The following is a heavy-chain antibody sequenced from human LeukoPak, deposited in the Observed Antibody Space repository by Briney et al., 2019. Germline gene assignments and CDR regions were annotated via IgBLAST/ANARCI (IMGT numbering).Heavy chain of an antibody. Sequence: SVKVSCKASGGTFSSYAISWVRQAPGQGLEWMGRIIPIFGTANYAQKFQGRVTITTDESTSTAYMELSSLRSEDTAVYYCARPSDYSPAWDYWGQGTLVTVSS. CDR2: IIPIFGTA. D-gene: IGHD4-17*01. J-gene: IGHJ4*02. CDR1: GGTFSSYA. CDR3: ARPSDYSPAWDY. V-gene: IGHV1-69*05.